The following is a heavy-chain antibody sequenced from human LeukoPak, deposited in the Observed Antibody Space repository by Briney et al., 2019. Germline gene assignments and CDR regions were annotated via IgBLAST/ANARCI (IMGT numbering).Heavy chain of an antibody. CDR3: ARRAIQSGAYYFDY. CDR1: GYTFTGHY. CDR2: ITPNSDGT. V-gene: IGHV1-2*02. Sequence: ASVKVSCKASGYTFTGHYIQWVRQAPGQGLEWMGWITPNSDGTNYAQKFQGRVTMTSDTSIRTVYMELSRLTSDDTAVYYCARRAIQSGAYYFDYWGQGTLVTVSS. J-gene: IGHJ4*02. D-gene: IGHD3-10*01.